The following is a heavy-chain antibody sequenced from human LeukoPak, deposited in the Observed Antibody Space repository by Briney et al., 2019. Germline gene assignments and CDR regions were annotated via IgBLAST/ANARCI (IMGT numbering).Heavy chain of an antibody. CDR3: ARPFIETPSLGALDY. CDR2: INPDSGGT. D-gene: IGHD4-23*01. CDR1: GYTFTGYY. J-gene: IGHJ4*02. V-gene: IGHV1-2*02. Sequence: ASVKVSCKASGYTFTGYYMHWVRQAPGQGLEWMGWINPDSGGTNYAQNFQGRVTMTGDTSISTAYMELSRLRSDDTAVYYCARPFIETPSLGALDYWGQGTLVTVSS.